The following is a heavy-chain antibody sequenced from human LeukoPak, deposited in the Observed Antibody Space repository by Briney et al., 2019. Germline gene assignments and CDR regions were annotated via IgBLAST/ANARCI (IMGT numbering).Heavy chain of an antibody. Sequence: KPSETLSLTCAVYGGSFSGYYWSWIRQPPGKGLEWIGEINHSGSTNYNPSLKSRVTISVDTSKNQFSLKLSSVTAADTAVYYCASGGSYYFDYWGQGTLVTVSS. D-gene: IGHD1-26*01. CDR1: GGSFSGYY. CDR3: ASGGSYYFDY. J-gene: IGHJ4*02. CDR2: INHSGST. V-gene: IGHV4-34*01.